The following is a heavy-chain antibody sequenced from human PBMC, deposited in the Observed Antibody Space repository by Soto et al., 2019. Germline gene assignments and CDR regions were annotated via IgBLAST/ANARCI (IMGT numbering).Heavy chain of an antibody. V-gene: IGHV4-59*08. CDR1: GGSISSYY. D-gene: IGHD1-20*01. Sequence: SETLSLTCTVSGGSISSYYLSWIRQPPGKGLEWIGYIYYSGSTNYNPSLKSRVTISVDTSKNQFSLKLSSVTAADTAVYYCARYNWNPAGFDYWGQGTLVTVSS. J-gene: IGHJ4*02. CDR3: ARYNWNPAGFDY. CDR2: IYYSGST.